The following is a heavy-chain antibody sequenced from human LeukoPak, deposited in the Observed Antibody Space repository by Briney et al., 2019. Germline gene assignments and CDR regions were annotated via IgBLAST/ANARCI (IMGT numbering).Heavy chain of an antibody. D-gene: IGHD5-18*01. CDR2: INHSGST. Sequence: SETLSLTCAVYGGSFSGYYWSWIRQPPGKGLEWIGEINHSGSTNYNPSLKSRVTISVDTSKNQFSLKLSSVTAADTAVYYCARGPRGYSYGEGYWGQGTLVTVSS. CDR1: GGSFSGYY. CDR3: ARGPRGYSYGEGY. J-gene: IGHJ4*02. V-gene: IGHV4-34*01.